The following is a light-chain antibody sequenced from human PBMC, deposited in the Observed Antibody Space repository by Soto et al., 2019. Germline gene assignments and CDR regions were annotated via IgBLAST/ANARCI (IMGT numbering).Light chain of an antibody. J-gene: IGLJ3*02. V-gene: IGLV5-37*01. Sequence: QAVVTQPPSSSASPGESASLTCTLPSDINVGSYNIYWYQQKPGSPPRYLLYYHSDSDKGQGSGVPSRFSGSKDASANTGILLISGLQSEDEADYYCMIWPSNALWVFGGGTKLTVL. CDR3: MIWPSNALWV. CDR2: YHSDSDK. CDR1: SDINVGSYN.